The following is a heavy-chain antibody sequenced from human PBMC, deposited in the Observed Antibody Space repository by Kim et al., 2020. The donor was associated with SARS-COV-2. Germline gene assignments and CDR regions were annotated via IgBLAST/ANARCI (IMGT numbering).Heavy chain of an antibody. Sequence: SETLSLTCAVYGGSFSGYYWSWIRQPPGKGLEWIGEINHSGSTNYNPSLKSRVTISVDTSKNQFSLKLSSVTAADTAVYYCAREGGDGDYDQPFDYWGQGTLVTVSS. CDR2: INHSGST. V-gene: IGHV4-34*01. CDR3: AREGGDGDYDQPFDY. J-gene: IGHJ4*02. D-gene: IGHD4-17*01. CDR1: GGSFSGYY.